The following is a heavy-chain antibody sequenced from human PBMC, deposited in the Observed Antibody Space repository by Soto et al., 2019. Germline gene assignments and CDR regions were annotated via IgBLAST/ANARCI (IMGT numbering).Heavy chain of an antibody. Sequence: SGTLSLTCAVSSASIHTGWWTWVRQPPGKGLEWIGETLYSGRTNYNSSLNSRVTISIDKSKKQFSLNLSSVTAADTAVYYCARLYGLDAFDIWGQGTMVT. V-gene: IGHV4-4*02. CDR2: TLYSGRT. J-gene: IGHJ3*02. CDR3: ARLYGLDAFDI. CDR1: SASIHTGW. D-gene: IGHD3-16*02.